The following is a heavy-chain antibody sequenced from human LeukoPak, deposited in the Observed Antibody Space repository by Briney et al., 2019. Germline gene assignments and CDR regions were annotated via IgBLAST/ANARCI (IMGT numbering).Heavy chain of an antibody. J-gene: IGHJ3*02. CDR1: GGSFSGYY. D-gene: IGHD3/OR15-3a*01. V-gene: IGHV4-34*01. CDR2: INHSGST. Sequence: KPSETLSLTCAVYGGSFSGYYWSWIRQPPGKGLEWIGEINHSGSTNYNPSLKSRVTISVDTSKNQFSLKLSSVTAADTAVYYCASGSFGHDAFDIWGQGTMVTVSS. CDR3: ASGSFGHDAFDI.